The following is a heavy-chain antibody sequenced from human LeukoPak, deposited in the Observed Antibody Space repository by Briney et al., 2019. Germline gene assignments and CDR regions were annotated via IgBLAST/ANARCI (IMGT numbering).Heavy chain of an antibody. Sequence: GASVKVSCKVSGYTLTELSMHWVRQAPGKGLEWMGGFDPEDGETIYAQKFQGRVTMTEDTSTDTAYMELSSLRSEDTAVYYCATGVPFWAMYDSKGSDWGQGTLVTVSS. CDR3: ATGVPFWAMYDSKGSD. CDR1: GYTLTELS. D-gene: IGHD3-22*01. J-gene: IGHJ4*02. V-gene: IGHV1-24*01. CDR2: FDPEDGET.